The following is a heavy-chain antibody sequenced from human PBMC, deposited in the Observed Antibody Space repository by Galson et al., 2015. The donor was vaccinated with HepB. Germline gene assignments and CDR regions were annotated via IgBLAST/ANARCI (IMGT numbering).Heavy chain of an antibody. Sequence: SLRLSCAASGFIFSGSAIDWVRQAPGKGLEWVAVTSDDGSNKWYADSVKGRFTISRDNSKNTLYLQMNSLRAEDTAVYYCARALGMIQDFWGTSYPGYGMDVWGQGTTVTVSS. CDR3: ARALGMIQDFWGTSYPGYGMDV. CDR1: GFIFSGSA. CDR2: TSDDGSNK. J-gene: IGHJ6*02. V-gene: IGHV3-30*04. D-gene: IGHD3-3*01.